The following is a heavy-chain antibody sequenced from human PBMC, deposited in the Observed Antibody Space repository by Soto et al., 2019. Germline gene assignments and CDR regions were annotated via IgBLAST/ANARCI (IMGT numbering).Heavy chain of an antibody. J-gene: IGHJ5*02. V-gene: IGHV1-69*01. Sequence: QVQLVQSGAEVKKPGSSVKVSCKASGGTLSSYTFSWVRQAPGQGLEWMGGIIPIFGTADYAQKFHGRLMITADESTSTAYMELSSLRSDDTAVYYCAREGFSGSYSPTWCQGSLVTVST. CDR1: GGTLSSYT. CDR2: IIPIFGTA. CDR3: AREGFSGSYSPT. D-gene: IGHD1-26*01.